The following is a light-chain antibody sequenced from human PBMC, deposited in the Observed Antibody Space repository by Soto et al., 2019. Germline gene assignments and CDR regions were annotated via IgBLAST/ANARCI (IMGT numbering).Light chain of an antibody. V-gene: IGKV1-39*01. J-gene: IGKJ1*01. CDR3: QQSFSTLWT. CDR1: QSISWY. Sequence: DMQMTQSPSSLSASVGDRVTITCRASQSISWYLNWYQQKPGKAPKLLIYTASSLQSGVPSRFSGSGSGTDFTLTITSLQPEDFATYYCQQSFSTLWTFGQGTKVDIK. CDR2: TAS.